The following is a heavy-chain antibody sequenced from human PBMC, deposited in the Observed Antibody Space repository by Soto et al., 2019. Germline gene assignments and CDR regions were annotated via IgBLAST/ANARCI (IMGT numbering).Heavy chain of an antibody. D-gene: IGHD1-26*01. Sequence: ASVKVSCKASGYTFTGYYMHWVRQAPGQGLEWMGWINPNSGGTNYAQKLQGWVTMTRDTSISTAYMELSRLRSDDTAVYYCARGSGWDGNRYYYGMDVWGQGTTVTVSS. J-gene: IGHJ6*02. CDR2: INPNSGGT. CDR3: ARGSGWDGNRYYYGMDV. CDR1: GYTFTGYY. V-gene: IGHV1-2*04.